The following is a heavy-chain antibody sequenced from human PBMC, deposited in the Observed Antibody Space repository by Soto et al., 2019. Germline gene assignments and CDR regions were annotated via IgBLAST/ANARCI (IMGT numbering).Heavy chain of an antibody. J-gene: IGHJ4*02. Sequence: WASVKVSCKASGGTFSSYAISWVRQAPGQGLECMGGIIPIFGTANYAQKFQGRVTITADKSTSTAYMELSSLRSEDTAVYYCASSKMATSATFFDYWGQGTLVTVSS. CDR1: GGTFSSYA. CDR3: ASSKMATSATFFDY. V-gene: IGHV1-69*06. CDR2: IIPIFGTA. D-gene: IGHD5-12*01.